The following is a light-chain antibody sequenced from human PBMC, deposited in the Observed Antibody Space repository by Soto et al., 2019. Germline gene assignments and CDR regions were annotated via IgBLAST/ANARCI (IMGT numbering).Light chain of an antibody. CDR3: SLYAGTNSVV. CDR2: EVS. J-gene: IGLJ2*01. CDR1: SSDIGAYKF. Sequence: QSVLTQPPSASGSPGQSVALSCTGTSSDIGAYKFVSWYQQHPGKAPKLIIYEVSIRPSGVPDRFSGSKSGNTASLTVSGLLAEDEADYYCSLYAGTNSVVFGGGTKLTVL. V-gene: IGLV2-8*01.